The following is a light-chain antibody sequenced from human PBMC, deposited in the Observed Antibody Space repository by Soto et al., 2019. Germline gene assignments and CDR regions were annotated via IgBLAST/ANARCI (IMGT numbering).Light chain of an antibody. CDR1: SSDVGGYNY. J-gene: IGLJ1*01. CDR2: KVS. V-gene: IGLV2-14*01. Sequence: QSVLTQPASVSGSPGQSITISCTGTSSDVGGYNYVSWYQQHPGKAPKLMIYKVSNRPSGVSNRFSGSKSGNTASLTISGLQAEDEADYYCSSYTSSSTLLYVFGTGTKVTVL. CDR3: SSYTSSSTLLYV.